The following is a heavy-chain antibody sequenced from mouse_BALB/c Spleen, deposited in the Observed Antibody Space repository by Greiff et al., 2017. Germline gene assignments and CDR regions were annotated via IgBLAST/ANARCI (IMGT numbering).Heavy chain of an antibody. CDR1: GFTFNTNA. J-gene: IGHJ2*01. CDR3: VGNYDY. V-gene: IGHV10S3*01. D-gene: IGHD2-1*01. CDR2: IRSKSNNYAT. Sequence: GGGLVQPKGSLKLSCAASGFTFNTNAMNWVRQAPGKGLEWVARIRSKSNNYATYYADSVKDRFTISRDDSQSMLYLQMNNLKTEDTAMYYCVGNYDYWGQGTTLTVSS.